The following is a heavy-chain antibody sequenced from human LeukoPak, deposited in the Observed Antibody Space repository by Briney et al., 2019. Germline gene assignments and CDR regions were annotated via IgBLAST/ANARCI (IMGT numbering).Heavy chain of an antibody. D-gene: IGHD3-3*01. V-gene: IGHV3-7*03. CDR3: ARGLLGFLEGDGGDY. J-gene: IGHJ4*02. CDR1: GFSISNHS. Sequence: GGSLRLSCAASGFSISNHSMHWVRQAPGKGLEWVANIKQDGSEKYYVDSVKGRFTISRDNAKNSLYLQMNSLRAEDTAVYYCARGLLGFLEGDGGDYWGQGTLVTVSS. CDR2: IKQDGSEK.